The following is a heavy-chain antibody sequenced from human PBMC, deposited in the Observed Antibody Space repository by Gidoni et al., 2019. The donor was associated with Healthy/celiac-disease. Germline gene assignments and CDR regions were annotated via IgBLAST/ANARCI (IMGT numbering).Heavy chain of an antibody. CDR2: INPNSGGT. CDR3: ARDLGIAAAAPRAPYYYYYGMDV. Sequence: QVQLVQSGAEVTKPGASVKVSCKASGYTFTGYAMHWVRPAPGQGLEWMGWINPNSGGTNYAQKFQGRVTMTRDTSISTAYMELSRLRSDDTAVYYCARDLGIAAAAPRAPYYYYYGMDVWGQGTTVTVSS. V-gene: IGHV1-2*02. D-gene: IGHD6-13*01. CDR1: GYTFTGYA. J-gene: IGHJ6*02.